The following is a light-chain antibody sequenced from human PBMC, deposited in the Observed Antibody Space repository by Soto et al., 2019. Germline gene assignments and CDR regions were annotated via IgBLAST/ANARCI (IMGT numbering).Light chain of an antibody. V-gene: IGLV2-8*01. CDR1: SSDVGGYNY. Sequence: QSALTQPASATGSTGQSVTISCTGTSSDVGGYNYVSWYQQHPGKAPKLMIYEVSKRPSGVPDRFSGSKSGNTASLTVSGLQAEDEADYYCSSYAGSNKLLFGGGTKLTV. CDR3: SSYAGSNKLL. J-gene: IGLJ2*01. CDR2: EVS.